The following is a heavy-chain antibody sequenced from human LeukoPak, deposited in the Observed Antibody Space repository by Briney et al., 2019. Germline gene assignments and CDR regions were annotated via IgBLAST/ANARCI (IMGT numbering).Heavy chain of an antibody. Sequence: PSETLSLTCTVSGGSISSYYWSWIRQPAGKGLEWIGRIYTSGSTNYNPSLKSRVTMSVDTSKNQFSLKLSSVTAADTAVYYCARFGGSYGGGYYYYGMDVWGQGTTVTVSS. CDR3: ARFGGSYGGGYYYYGMDV. CDR1: GGSISSYY. D-gene: IGHD1-26*01. J-gene: IGHJ6*02. CDR2: IYTSGST. V-gene: IGHV4-4*07.